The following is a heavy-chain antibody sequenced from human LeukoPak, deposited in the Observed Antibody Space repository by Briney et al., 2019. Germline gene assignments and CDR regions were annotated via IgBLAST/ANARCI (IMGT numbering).Heavy chain of an antibody. CDR3: ARVFQLPFNYFDP. Sequence: SETLSLTCTVSGGSISSDNYYWSWIRQPAGKGLEWIGRIHSSGTTNYNPYLKSRVTISVDTSDNRFSLKLASVIAADTAVYYCARVFQLPFNYFDPWGQGALVTVSS. CDR2: IHSSGTT. CDR1: GGSISSDNYY. V-gene: IGHV4-61*02. J-gene: IGHJ5*02.